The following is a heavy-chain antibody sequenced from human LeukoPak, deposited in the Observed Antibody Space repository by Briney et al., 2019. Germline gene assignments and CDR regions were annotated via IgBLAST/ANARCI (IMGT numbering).Heavy chain of an antibody. Sequence: PGGSLRLSCAASGFTFSSYEMNWVRQAPGKGLEWVSYISSRGSTIYYADSVKGRFTISRDNAKNSLYLQMNSLRAEDTAVYYCARDTRDYDSSGYYGGGSFDYWGQGTLVTVSS. CDR3: ARDTRDYDSSGYYGGGSFDY. D-gene: IGHD3-22*01. V-gene: IGHV3-48*03. J-gene: IGHJ4*02. CDR1: GFTFSSYE. CDR2: ISSRGSTI.